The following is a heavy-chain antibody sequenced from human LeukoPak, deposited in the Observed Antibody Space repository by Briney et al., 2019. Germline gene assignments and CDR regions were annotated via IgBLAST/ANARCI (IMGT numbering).Heavy chain of an antibody. CDR3: AKDSVLLWFGELLSWFDP. Sequence: PGGSLRLSCAASGFTFSSYGMSWVRQAPGKGLEWVSAISGSGGSTYYADSVKGRFTISRDNSKNTLYLQMNSLRAEDTAVYYCAKDSVLLWFGELLSWFDPWGQGTLVTVSS. J-gene: IGHJ5*02. CDR1: GFTFSSYG. CDR2: ISGSGGST. D-gene: IGHD3-10*01. V-gene: IGHV3-23*01.